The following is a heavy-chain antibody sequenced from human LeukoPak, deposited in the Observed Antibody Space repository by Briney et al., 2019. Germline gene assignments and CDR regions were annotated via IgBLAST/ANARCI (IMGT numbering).Heavy chain of an antibody. J-gene: IGHJ4*02. CDR1: GGSISSYY. V-gene: IGHV4-4*07. CDR2: IYTSGST. CDR3: ATTVDYSYGYQFGY. Sequence: SETLSLTCTASGGSISSYYWSWIRQPAGKGLEWIGRIYTSGSTKYNSSLKSRVTMSVDTSKNQFSLNLRSVTAADTAVYYCATTVDYSYGYQFGYWGQGTLVTVSS. D-gene: IGHD5-18*01.